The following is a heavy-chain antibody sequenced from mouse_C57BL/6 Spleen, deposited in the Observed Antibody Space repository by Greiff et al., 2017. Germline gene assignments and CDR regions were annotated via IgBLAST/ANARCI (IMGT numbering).Heavy chain of an antibody. CDR1: GFTFSDYG. CDR3: ARTPIYYGNYGFDY. Sequence: EVKLVESGGGLVKPGGSLKLSCAASGFTFSDYGMRWVRQAPEKGLEWVAYISSGSSTIYYADTVKGRFTISRDNAKNTLFLQMTSLRSEDTAMYYCARTPIYYGNYGFDYWGQGTTLTVSS. CDR2: ISSGSSTI. V-gene: IGHV5-17*01. J-gene: IGHJ2*01. D-gene: IGHD2-1*01.